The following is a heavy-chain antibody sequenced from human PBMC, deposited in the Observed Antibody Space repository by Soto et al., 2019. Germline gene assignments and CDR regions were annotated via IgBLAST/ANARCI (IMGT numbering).Heavy chain of an antibody. J-gene: IGHJ4*02. CDR3: ARGNYDILTGYPLFDY. Sequence: TSETLSLTCTVSGGYISSYYWSWIRQPPGKGLEWIGYIYYSGSTNYNPSLKSRVTISVDTSKNQFSLKLSSVTAADTAVYYCARGNYDILTGYPLFDYWGQGTLVTVSS. V-gene: IGHV4-59*01. D-gene: IGHD3-9*01. CDR2: IYYSGST. CDR1: GGYISSYY.